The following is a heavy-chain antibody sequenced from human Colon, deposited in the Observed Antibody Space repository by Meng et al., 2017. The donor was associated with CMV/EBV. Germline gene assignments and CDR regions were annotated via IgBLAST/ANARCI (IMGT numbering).Heavy chain of an antibody. CDR2: IFHSGAT. CDR1: GGSLIGTNW. J-gene: IGHJ4*02. Sequence: LYLTCVVSGGSLIGTNWWNWVRQPPERGLEWIGEIFHSGATNYNPSLKARVTISIDKSKNQFSLKLTSVTAADTAVYFCGDPPAGYWGQGVLVTVSS. CDR3: GDPPAGY. V-gene: IGHV4-4*01.